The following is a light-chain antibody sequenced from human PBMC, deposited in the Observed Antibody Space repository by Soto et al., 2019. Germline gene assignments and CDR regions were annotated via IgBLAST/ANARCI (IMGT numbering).Light chain of an antibody. J-gene: IGKJ1*01. Sequence: VLTQTPLSSPVTLGQPASISCRSSQSLVYSDGNTYLSWLQQRPGQPPRLLIYQVSNRFSGGPDRFRCSRGGDSFTLKNSRVEGGDVRVYSRIKFSPLPRTFGQGTKVEIK. V-gene: IGKV2-24*01. CDR3: IKFSPLPRT. CDR1: QSLVYSDGNTY. CDR2: QVS.